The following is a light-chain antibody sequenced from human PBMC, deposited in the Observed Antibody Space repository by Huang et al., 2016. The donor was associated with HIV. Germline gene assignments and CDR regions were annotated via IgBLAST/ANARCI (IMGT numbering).Light chain of an antibody. V-gene: IGKV1-9*01. J-gene: IGKJ4*01. CDR3: QQLDSYPVT. CDR2: AAS. CDR1: QGISHY. Sequence: IQLTQSPSSLSASVGDRVTITCRASQGISHYLAWYQQQPGKAPKLLIYAASTLYTVVPSRFSGSGSGTDFTLTISSLQPEDFATYYCQQLDSYPVTFGGGTKVDIK.